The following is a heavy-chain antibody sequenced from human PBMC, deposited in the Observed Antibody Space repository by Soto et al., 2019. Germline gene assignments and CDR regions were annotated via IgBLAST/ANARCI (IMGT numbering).Heavy chain of an antibody. Sequence: GGSLRPSCAASGFTFTRYSMNWVHQSPGKGLEWVSSISSTTNYIYYGDSMKGRFTISRDNAKNSLYLEMNSLRAEDTAVYYCARESEDLTSNFDYWGQGTLVTVSS. V-gene: IGHV3-21*06. CDR2: ISSTTNYI. CDR1: GFTFTRYS. J-gene: IGHJ4*02. CDR3: ARESEDLTSNFDY.